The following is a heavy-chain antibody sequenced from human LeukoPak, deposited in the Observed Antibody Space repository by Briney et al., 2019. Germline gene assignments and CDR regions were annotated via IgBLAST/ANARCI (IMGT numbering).Heavy chain of an antibody. V-gene: IGHV3-21*01. J-gene: IGHJ4*02. D-gene: IGHD6-19*01. CDR3: AKDLMPMYSSGWYAYFDY. Sequence: GRSLRLSCAASGFTFSSYSMNWVRQAPGKGLEWVSSISSSSSSYIYYADSVKGRFTISRDNAKNSLYLQMNSLRAEDTAVYYCAKDLMPMYSSGWYAYFDYWGQGTLVTVSS. CDR2: ISSSSSSYI. CDR1: GFTFSSYS.